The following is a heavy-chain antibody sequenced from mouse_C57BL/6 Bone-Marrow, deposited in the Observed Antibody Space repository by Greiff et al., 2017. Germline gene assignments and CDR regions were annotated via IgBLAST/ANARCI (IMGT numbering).Heavy chain of an antibody. Sequence: VKLVESGPGLVAPSQSLSITCTVSGFSLTSYGVDWVRQPPGKGLEWLGVIWGGGSTNYNSAPMSRLSIRKDNSKSQVFLKMNSLQTDDTAMYYCAKHGGSGLYYYAMGYRGQGTSVTGSS. V-gene: IGHV2-9*01. CDR1: GFSLTSYG. CDR2: IWGGGST. J-gene: IGHJ4*01. CDR3: AKHGGSGLYYYAMGY. D-gene: IGHD3-2*02.